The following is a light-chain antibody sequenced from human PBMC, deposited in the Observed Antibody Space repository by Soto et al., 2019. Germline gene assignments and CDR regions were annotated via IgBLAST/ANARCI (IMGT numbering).Light chain of an antibody. Sequence: EIVFTQSPATLSLSPGERATLSCRASRSVSRYLAWYQQKPGQAPRLLIYDTSYREAGIPARFSGSGSATEFTLTISSLEPADFALYDCQQHINWTLTFGGGTKVDIK. CDR1: RSVSRY. J-gene: IGKJ4*01. CDR2: DTS. CDR3: QQHINWTLT. V-gene: IGKV3-11*01.